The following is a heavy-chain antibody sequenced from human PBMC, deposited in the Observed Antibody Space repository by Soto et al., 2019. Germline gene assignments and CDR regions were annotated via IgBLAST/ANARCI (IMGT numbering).Heavy chain of an antibody. CDR2: IFYSGTT. D-gene: IGHD1-26*01. CDR1: GGSLSSYF. Sequence: QVQLQESGPGLVKPSETLSLTCSVSGGSLSSYFWSWIRQPPGKGLAWIGYIFYSGTTNYNPSLKSRVTIAIDTSRNRFALKLNSVTAADTAVYSCARGRGGTYDAFDIWGQGTMVTVSS. J-gene: IGHJ3*02. CDR3: ARGRGGTYDAFDI. V-gene: IGHV4-59*01.